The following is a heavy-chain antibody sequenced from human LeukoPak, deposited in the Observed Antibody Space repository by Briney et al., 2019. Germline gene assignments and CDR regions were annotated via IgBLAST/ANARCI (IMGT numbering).Heavy chain of an antibody. CDR2: IWYDGSNK. Sequence: PGGSLRLSCAASGFTFSSYGMHWVPPAPGKRLEWVAVIWYDGSNKYYAYSVKGRFTISRYNSKNTLYLQMNSLRAEDTAVYYCAREFRTGMEEFDPWGQGTLVTVSS. J-gene: IGHJ5*02. CDR3: AREFRTGMEEFDP. CDR1: GFTFSSYG. D-gene: IGHD1-14*01. V-gene: IGHV3-33*01.